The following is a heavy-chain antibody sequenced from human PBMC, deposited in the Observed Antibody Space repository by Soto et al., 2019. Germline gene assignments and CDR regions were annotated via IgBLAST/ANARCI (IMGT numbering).Heavy chain of an antibody. CDR1: GFTFDDYS. Sequence: GGSLRLSCVVSGFTFDDYSMHWVRQSPGKGLEWVSGISWNSGYIGYADSVKGRFTISRDNAKNSLYMQMNSLRADDTAVYYSAKGGYTFAYEWGQGALVTVSS. D-gene: IGHD5-18*01. CDR3: AKGGYTFAYE. J-gene: IGHJ4*02. CDR2: ISWNSGYI. V-gene: IGHV3-9*01.